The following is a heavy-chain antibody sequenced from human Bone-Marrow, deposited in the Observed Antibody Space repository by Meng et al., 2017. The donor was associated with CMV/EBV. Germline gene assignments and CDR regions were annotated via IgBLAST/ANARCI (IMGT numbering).Heavy chain of an antibody. CDR1: GFTFDDYA. J-gene: IGHJ6*02. D-gene: IGHD3-3*01. CDR3: AKGDTIFGHTSRVFGMDV. V-gene: IGHV3-9*01. Sequence: SLKISCAASGFTFDDYAMHWVRQGPGKGLEWVSGISWNSGSIGYADSVKGRFTISRDNAKNSLYLQMNSLRAEDTALYYCAKGDTIFGHTSRVFGMDVWGQGTTVTVSS. CDR2: ISWNSGSI.